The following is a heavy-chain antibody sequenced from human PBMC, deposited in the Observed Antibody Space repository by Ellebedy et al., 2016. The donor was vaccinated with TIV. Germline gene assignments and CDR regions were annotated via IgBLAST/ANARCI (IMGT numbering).Heavy chain of an antibody. CDR1: GYSFNYYG. J-gene: IGHJ4*02. V-gene: IGHV1-18*01. Sequence: ASVKVPCXASGYSFNYYGINWVRQAPGQGLEWMGWISGYNGNTNYAQTFQGRVTLTTDTSTRTAYMELTSLSSDDTAVYYCARGGRTTGTIRPLDYWGQGTLVTVSS. CDR3: ARGGRTTGTIRPLDY. CDR2: ISGYNGNT. D-gene: IGHD1-1*01.